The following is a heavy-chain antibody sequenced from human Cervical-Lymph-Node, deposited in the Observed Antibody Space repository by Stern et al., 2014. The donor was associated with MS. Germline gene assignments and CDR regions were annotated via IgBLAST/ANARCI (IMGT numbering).Heavy chain of an antibody. J-gene: IGHJ5*02. D-gene: IGHD3-10*01. CDR1: GGSIRSYY. CDR2: IYYRGSN. Sequence: QVQLVESGPGLVKPSETLSLTCTVSGGSIRSYYWSWIRQPPGKGLEWLGDIYYRGSNDYNPALKSAVTMSVDTPKNQFSLKLSSVTAADTAVYFCARSSYYYGSGTWFDPWGQGTLVTVSS. V-gene: IGHV4-59*01. CDR3: ARSSYYYGSGTWFDP.